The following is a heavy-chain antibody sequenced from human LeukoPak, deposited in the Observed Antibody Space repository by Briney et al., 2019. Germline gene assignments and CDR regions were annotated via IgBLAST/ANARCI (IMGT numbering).Heavy chain of an antibody. CDR1: GGSFSGYY. Sequence: SETLSLTCAVYGGSFSGYYWSWIRQPPGKGLEWIGEINHSGSTNYNPSLKSRVTISVDTSKNQVSLKLTSLTAADTAVYYCARTYSFDAFDIWGQGTMVTVSS. D-gene: IGHD5-18*01. V-gene: IGHV4-34*01. CDR3: ARTYSFDAFDI. J-gene: IGHJ3*02. CDR2: INHSGST.